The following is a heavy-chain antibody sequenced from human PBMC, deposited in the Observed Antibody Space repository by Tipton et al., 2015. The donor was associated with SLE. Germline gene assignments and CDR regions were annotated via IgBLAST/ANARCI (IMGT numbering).Heavy chain of an antibody. CDR1: GGSISSSGYY. D-gene: IGHD6-19*01. V-gene: IGHV4-39*02. Sequence: TLSLTCTVSGGSISSSGYYWGWIRQPPGKRLEWIGSVYYTGSTYYNPSLKSRVTISVDTSKNQFSLKLNSVAAADTAVYYCARESVAGTYIPNWFDPWGQGTLVTVSS. CDR2: VYYTGST. J-gene: IGHJ5*02. CDR3: ARESVAGTYIPNWFDP.